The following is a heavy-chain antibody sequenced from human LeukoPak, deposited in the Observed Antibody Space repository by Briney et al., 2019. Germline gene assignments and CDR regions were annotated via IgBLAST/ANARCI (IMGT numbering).Heavy chain of an antibody. CDR2: ISAYNGNT. D-gene: IGHD7-27*01. CDR1: GYTFTSYG. J-gene: IGHJ4*02. Sequence: ASVKVSYKASGYTFTSYGISWVRQAPGQGLEWMGWISAYNGNTNYAQKLQGRVTMTTDTSTSTAYMELRSLRSDDTAVYYCARETNWGWKGPIDYWGQGTLVTVSS. V-gene: IGHV1-18*01. CDR3: ARETNWGWKGPIDY.